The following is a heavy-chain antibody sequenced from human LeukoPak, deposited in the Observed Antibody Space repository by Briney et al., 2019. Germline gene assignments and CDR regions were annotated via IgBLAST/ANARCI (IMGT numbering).Heavy chain of an antibody. D-gene: IGHD3-10*01. Sequence: SETLSLTCTVSGGSISSYYWSWIRQPPGKGLEWIGYVFYSGRTDHNPSLKSRLTISVDTSKNQFSLKLSSVTAADTAVYYCAREKGSGYYYYGMDVWGQGTTVTVSS. V-gene: IGHV4-59*12. CDR2: VFYSGRT. CDR3: AREKGSGYYYYGMDV. J-gene: IGHJ6*02. CDR1: GGSISSYY.